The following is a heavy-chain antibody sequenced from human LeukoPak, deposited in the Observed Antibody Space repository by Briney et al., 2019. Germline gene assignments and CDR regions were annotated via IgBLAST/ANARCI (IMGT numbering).Heavy chain of an antibody. D-gene: IGHD3-22*01. V-gene: IGHV3-21*04. CDR3: AKGYYYDSSGRGVDAFDI. CDR2: ISSSSSYI. CDR1: GFTFSSYS. J-gene: IGHJ3*02. Sequence: PGGSLRLSCAASGFTFSSYSMNWVRQAPGKGLEWVSSISSSSSYIYYADSVKGRFTISRDNAKNSLYLQMNSLRAEDTALYYCAKGYYYDSSGRGVDAFDIWGQGTMVTVSS.